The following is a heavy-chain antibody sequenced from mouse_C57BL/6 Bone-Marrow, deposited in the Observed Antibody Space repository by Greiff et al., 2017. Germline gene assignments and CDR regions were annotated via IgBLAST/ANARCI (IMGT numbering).Heavy chain of an antibody. Sequence: EVKLMESGGGLVKPGGSLKLSCAASGFTFSSYAMSWVRQTPEKRLEWVATISDGGSNTYYPDNVKGRVNISRDTAKNNLYLQMSHLKSEDTAMYYCARGELLRSWFAYWGQGTPVTVSA. CDR1: GFTFSSYA. V-gene: IGHV5-4*03. D-gene: IGHD1-1*01. J-gene: IGHJ3*01. CDR2: ISDGGSNT. CDR3: ARGELLRSWFAY.